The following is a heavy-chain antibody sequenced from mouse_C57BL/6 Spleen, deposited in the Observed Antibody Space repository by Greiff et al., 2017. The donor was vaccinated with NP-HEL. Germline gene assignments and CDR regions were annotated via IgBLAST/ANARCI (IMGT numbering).Heavy chain of an antibody. D-gene: IGHD4-1*01. CDR2: IYPGDGDT. V-gene: IGHV1-82*01. CDR1: GYAFSSSW. Sequence: VQGVESGPELVKPGASVKISCKASGYAFSSSWMNWVKQRPGKGLEWIGRIYPGDGDTNYNGKFKGKATLTADKSSSTAYMQLSSLTSEDSAVYFCAREGVGPYFDYWGQGTTLTVSS. CDR3: AREGVGPYFDY. J-gene: IGHJ2*01.